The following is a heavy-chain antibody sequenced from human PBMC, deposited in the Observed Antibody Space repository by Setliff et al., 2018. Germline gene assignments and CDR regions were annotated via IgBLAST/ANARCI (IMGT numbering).Heavy chain of an antibody. CDR2: IRAYNGNT. J-gene: IGHJ3*02. Sequence: GASVKVSCKASGYTFTRNGISWVRQDPGKGLEWKGWIRAYNGNTNSAQKLQGRVTMTTDTSTSTAYMELRSLRSDDTAVYYCARVLGMGAFDIWGQGTMVTVSS. D-gene: IGHD3-16*01. CDR3: ARVLGMGAFDI. CDR1: GYTFTRNG. V-gene: IGHV1-18*01.